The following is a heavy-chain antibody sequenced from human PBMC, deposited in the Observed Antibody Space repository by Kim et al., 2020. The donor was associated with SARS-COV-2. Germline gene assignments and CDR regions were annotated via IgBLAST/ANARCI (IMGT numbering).Heavy chain of an antibody. CDR3: ARQLYYDILTGYYAFDI. J-gene: IGHJ3*02. Sequence: GESLKISCKGSGYSFTSYWISWVRQMPGKGLEWMGRIDPSDSYTNYSPSFQGHVTISADKSISTAYLQWSSLKASDTAMYYCARQLYYDILTGYYAFDIWGQGTMVTVSS. CDR1: GYSFTSYW. D-gene: IGHD3-9*01. CDR2: IDPSDSYT. V-gene: IGHV5-10-1*01.